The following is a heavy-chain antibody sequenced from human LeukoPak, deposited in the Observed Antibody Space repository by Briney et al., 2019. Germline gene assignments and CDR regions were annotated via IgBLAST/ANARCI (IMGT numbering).Heavy chain of an antibody. CDR2: IYNRGST. CDR3: ARYPEAFDI. Sequence: PSETLSLTCTVTNSTISSGNYLWSWIRQPPGKGVEWIGSIYNRGSTYYNPSLKSRVTISVDTSKNQFSLKLNSVTPADTAVYYCARYPEAFDIWGQETMVTVSS. CDR1: NSTISSGNYL. V-gene: IGHV4-39*07. J-gene: IGHJ3*02.